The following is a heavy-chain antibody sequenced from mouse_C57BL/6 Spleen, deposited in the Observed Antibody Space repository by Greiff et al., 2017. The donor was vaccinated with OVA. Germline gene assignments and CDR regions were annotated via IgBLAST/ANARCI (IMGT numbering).Heavy chain of an antibody. Sequence: QVQLQQSGPGLVQPSQSLSITCTVSGFSLTSYGVHWVRQSPGKGLEWLGVIWSGGSTDYNSAFISRLSISKDNSKSQVFFKMNSRQAYATAIYYCARKDSNSWYFDVWGTGTTVTVSS. CDR2: IWSGGST. CDR3: ARKDSNSWYFDV. D-gene: IGHD2-5*01. V-gene: IGHV2-2*01. CDR1: GFSLTSYG. J-gene: IGHJ1*03.